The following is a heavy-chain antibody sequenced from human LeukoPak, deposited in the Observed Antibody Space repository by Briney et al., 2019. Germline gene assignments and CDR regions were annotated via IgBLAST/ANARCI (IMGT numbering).Heavy chain of an antibody. CDR2: ISSSSSYI. V-gene: IGHV3-21*01. Sequence: PGGSLRLSCAASGFTFDDYAMHWVRQAPGKGLEWVSSISSSSSYIYYADSVKGRFTISRDNAKNSLYLQMNSLRAEDTAVYYCARAGSYLTGDEFDYWGQGTLVTVSS. CDR1: GFTFDDYA. J-gene: IGHJ4*02. CDR3: ARAGSYLTGDEFDY. D-gene: IGHD1-26*01.